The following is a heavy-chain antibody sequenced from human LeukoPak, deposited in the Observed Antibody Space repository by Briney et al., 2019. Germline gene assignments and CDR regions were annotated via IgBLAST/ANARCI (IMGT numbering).Heavy chain of an antibody. Sequence: GGSLRLSCAASGFTFSSYAMSWVRQAPGKGLEWVPVISGSGGRTYYADSVKGRFTISRDNSKNTLYLQMNSLRAEDTAVYYCARDSYYYDSSGYYDYWGQGTLVTVSS. CDR2: ISGSGGRT. D-gene: IGHD3-22*01. CDR1: GFTFSSYA. J-gene: IGHJ4*02. V-gene: IGHV3-23*01. CDR3: ARDSYYYDSSGYYDY.